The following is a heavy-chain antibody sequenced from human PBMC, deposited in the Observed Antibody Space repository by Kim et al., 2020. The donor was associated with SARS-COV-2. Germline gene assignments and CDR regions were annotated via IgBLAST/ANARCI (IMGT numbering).Heavy chain of an antibody. Sequence: ASVKVSCKVSGYTLTELSMHWVRQAPGKGLEWMGGFDPEDGETIYAQKFQGRVTMTEDTSTDTAYMELSSLRSEDTAVYYCATAYCGGDCYYYYFDYWGQGTLVTVYS. D-gene: IGHD2-21*02. CDR3: ATAYCGGDCYYYYFDY. CDR2: FDPEDGET. CDR1: GYTLTELS. V-gene: IGHV1-24*01. J-gene: IGHJ4*02.